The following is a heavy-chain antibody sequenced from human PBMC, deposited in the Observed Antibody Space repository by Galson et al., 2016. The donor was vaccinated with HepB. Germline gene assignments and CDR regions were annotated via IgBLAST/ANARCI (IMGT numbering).Heavy chain of an antibody. V-gene: IGHV4-39*07. D-gene: IGHD2-2*01. J-gene: IGHJ6*02. CDR3: ARDCSTTSCYGGDGGLGYYGMDV. CDR2: IYYNGNT. CDR1: GASIISDSYN. Sequence: SETLSLTCTVSGASIISDSYNWGWIRQPPGKGLEWIGSIYYNGNTDYNPSLKSRVTISVDTSKNQFSLKLSSVTAADTAVYYCARDCSTTSCYGGDGGLGYYGMDVWGQGTTVTVSS.